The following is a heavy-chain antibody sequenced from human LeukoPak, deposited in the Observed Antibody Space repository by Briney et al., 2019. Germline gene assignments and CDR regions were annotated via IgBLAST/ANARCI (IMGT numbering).Heavy chain of an antibody. CDR1: GGTFSSHG. V-gene: IGHV1-69*05. J-gene: IGHJ4*02. D-gene: IGHD3-9*01. Sequence: GALVKVSCKASGGTFSSHGISWVRQAPGQGLEWMGGITPIFGTANYPQKFQGRVTITTDETTSTAYMEVSSLRSEDTAVYYCAIGITGYYAGTDYWGQGTLVTVSS. CDR3: AIGITGYYAGTDY. CDR2: ITPIFGTA.